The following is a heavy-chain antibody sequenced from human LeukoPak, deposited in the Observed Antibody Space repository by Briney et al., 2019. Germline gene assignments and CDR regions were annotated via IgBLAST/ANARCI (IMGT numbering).Heavy chain of an antibody. Sequence: GGSLRLSCAASGFTFSSYAMNWVRQAPGKGLEWVSGISGSGGSTYYADSVKGRFTISRDNSKNTLYLQMNSLRAEDTAVYYCAKLLRYFDWLLYSYYFDYWGQRTLVTVSS. D-gene: IGHD3-9*01. CDR2: ISGSGGST. CDR3: AKLLRYFDWLLYSYYFDY. J-gene: IGHJ4*02. CDR1: GFTFSSYA. V-gene: IGHV3-23*01.